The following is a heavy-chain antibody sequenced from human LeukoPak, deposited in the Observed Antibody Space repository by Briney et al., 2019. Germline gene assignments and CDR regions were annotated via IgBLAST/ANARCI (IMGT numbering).Heavy chain of an antibody. V-gene: IGHV4-39*01. CDR1: GGSISSSSYY. D-gene: IGHD3-22*01. CDR2: IYYSGST. Sequence: SETLSLTCTVSGGSISSSSYYWGWIRQPPGKGLEWIGIIYYSGSTSYNPSLKSRVTISIDTSKNQFPLKLSSVTAADTAVYYCAGPLLTYYSDSSAYSWGQGTLVTVSS. CDR3: AGPLLTYYSDSSAYS. J-gene: IGHJ4*02.